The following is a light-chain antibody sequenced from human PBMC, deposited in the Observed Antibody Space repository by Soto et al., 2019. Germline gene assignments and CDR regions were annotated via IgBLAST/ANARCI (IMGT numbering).Light chain of an antibody. J-gene: IGKJ1*01. CDR3: QRYNSYSWT. CDR2: DAS. Sequence: DIQMTPSPSTLSASVGDRVTITCRASQSISSWLAWYQQKPGKAPKLLIYDASSLESGVPSRFSGSGSGTEFTLTISSLQPDDFATYYCQRYNSYSWTFGQGTKVDI. V-gene: IGKV1-5*01. CDR1: QSISSW.